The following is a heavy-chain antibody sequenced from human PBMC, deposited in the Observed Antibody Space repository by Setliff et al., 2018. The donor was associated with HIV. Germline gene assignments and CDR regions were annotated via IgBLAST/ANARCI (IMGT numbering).Heavy chain of an antibody. Sequence: GASVKVSCKAPGATFANFALNWVRQAPGQGLEWMGGIVPRDGISKYAQKFQGRVTITADKSTSTVHMELSSLRSEDTAVYYCAGVSSQFSEWRKDYFEYWGQGSLVTVSS. CDR1: GATFANFA. J-gene: IGHJ4*02. CDR2: IVPRDGIS. V-gene: IGHV1-69*10. CDR3: AGVSSQFSEWRKDYFEY. D-gene: IGHD3-3*01.